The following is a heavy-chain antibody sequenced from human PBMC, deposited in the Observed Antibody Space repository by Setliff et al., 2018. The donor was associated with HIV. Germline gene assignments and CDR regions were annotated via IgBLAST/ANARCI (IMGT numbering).Heavy chain of an antibody. J-gene: IGHJ6*03. CDR2: IRSKAYGGTT. D-gene: IGHD2-2*01. CDR3: TREAVVVPAARWGDYYYYYMDV. V-gene: IGHV3-49*04. Sequence: GGSLRLSCTASGFTFGDYAMSWVRQAPGKGLEWVGFIRSKAYGGTTEYAASVNGRFTISRDGSKSISYLQMNSLKTEDTAVYYCTREAVVVPAARWGDYYYYYMDVWGKGTSVTVSS. CDR1: GFTFGDYA.